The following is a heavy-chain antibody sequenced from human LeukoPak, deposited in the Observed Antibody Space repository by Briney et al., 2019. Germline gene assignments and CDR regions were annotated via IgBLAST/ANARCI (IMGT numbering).Heavy chain of an antibody. CDR3: ATGHSYGYDY. V-gene: IGHV3-74*01. Sequence: GGSLRLSCPASELTLSDFWRHWVRQPPGKGLVWVALVKGDGRTTIYADSVKGRFTISRDNAKNTLYLQMNSLRADDSGVYYCATGHSYGYDYWGQGVLVTVSS. CDR1: ELTLSDFW. CDR2: VKGDGRTT. D-gene: IGHD5-18*01. J-gene: IGHJ4*02.